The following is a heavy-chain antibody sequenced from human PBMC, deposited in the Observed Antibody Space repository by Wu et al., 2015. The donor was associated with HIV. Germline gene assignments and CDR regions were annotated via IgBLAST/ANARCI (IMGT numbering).Heavy chain of an antibody. CDR1: GYTFTSYG. D-gene: IGHD3-22*01. V-gene: IGHV1-18*01. J-gene: IGHJ3*02. CDR3: AREPDSYYYDSSGYYRNAFDI. Sequence: QVQLVQSGAEVKKPGASVKVSCKASGYTFTSYGISWVRQAPGQGLEWMGWISAYNGNTNYAQKLQGRVTMTTDTSTSTAYTELRSLRSDDTAVYYCAREPDSYYYDSSGYYRNAFDIWGQGTMVTVSS. CDR2: ISAYNGNT.